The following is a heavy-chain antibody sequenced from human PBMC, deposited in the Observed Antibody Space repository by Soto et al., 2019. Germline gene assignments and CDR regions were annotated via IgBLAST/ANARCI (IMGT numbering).Heavy chain of an antibody. D-gene: IGHD6-13*01. CDR1: GFTFSSYA. CDR2: ISGSGGST. V-gene: IGHV3-23*01. CDR3: AKDRQEGGSSWYGEMDY. Sequence: EVQLLESGGGLVQPGGSLRLSCAASGFTFSSYAMSWVRQAPGKGLEWVSAISGSGGSTYYADSVKGRFTISRDNSKNTLYLQMNSLRAEDTAVYYCAKDRQEGGSSWYGEMDYWGQGTLVTVSS. J-gene: IGHJ4*02.